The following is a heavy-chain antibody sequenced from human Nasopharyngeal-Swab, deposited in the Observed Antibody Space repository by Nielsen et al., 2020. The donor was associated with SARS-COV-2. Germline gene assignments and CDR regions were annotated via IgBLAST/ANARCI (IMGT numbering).Heavy chain of an antibody. Sequence: GGSLRLSCVASGFTFSSCAMTWVRQAPGKGLQWLSTLSGSGHRTYYADSVKGRFTISRDNSQNTLYLQMNSLRAEDTAVYYCAKDFRHNYDYWSGYFTNWGQGTLVTVSS. J-gene: IGHJ4*02. CDR2: LSGSGHRT. CDR1: GFTFSSCA. D-gene: IGHD3-3*01. V-gene: IGHV3-23*01. CDR3: AKDFRHNYDYWSGYFTN.